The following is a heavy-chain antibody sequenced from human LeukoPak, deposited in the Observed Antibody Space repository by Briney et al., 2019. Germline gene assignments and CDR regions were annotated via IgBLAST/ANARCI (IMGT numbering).Heavy chain of an antibody. J-gene: IGHJ4*02. CDR1: GGSISSYY. V-gene: IGHV4-59*01. D-gene: IGHD5-24*01. CDR2: IYYSGST. Sequence: SETLSLTCTVSGGSISSYYWSWIRQPPGKGLEWIGYIYYSGSTNYNPSLKSRVTISVDTSKNQFSLKLRSVTAADTAVYYCARGDGYIGFDYWGQGTLVTVPS. CDR3: ARGDGYIGFDY.